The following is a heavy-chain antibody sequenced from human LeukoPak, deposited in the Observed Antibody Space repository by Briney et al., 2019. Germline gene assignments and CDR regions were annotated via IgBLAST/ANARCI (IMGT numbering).Heavy chain of an antibody. Sequence: ASVKVSCKASGYTFTGYYMHWVRQAPGQGLEWMGWINPSSGGTNYAQKFQGRVTMTRDTSISTAYMELSRLRSDDTAVYYCARVLHDIVVVTAHYFDYWGQGTLVTVSS. J-gene: IGHJ4*02. CDR1: GYTFTGYY. V-gene: IGHV1-2*02. D-gene: IGHD2-21*02. CDR2: INPSSGGT. CDR3: ARVLHDIVVVTAHYFDY.